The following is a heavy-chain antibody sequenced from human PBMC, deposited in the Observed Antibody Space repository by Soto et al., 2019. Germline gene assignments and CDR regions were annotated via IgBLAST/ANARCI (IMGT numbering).Heavy chain of an antibody. V-gene: IGHV4-59*01. CDR2: IYYSGIT. Sequence: SETLSLTCTVSGGSISSYYWSWIRQPPGKGLEWIGYIYYSGITNYNPSLKSRVTISVDTSKNQFSLKLSSVTAADTAVYYCARDLNRGDGYNFSFYGMDVWGQGTTVTVS. J-gene: IGHJ6*02. D-gene: IGHD5-12*01. CDR3: ARDLNRGDGYNFSFYGMDV. CDR1: GGSISSYY.